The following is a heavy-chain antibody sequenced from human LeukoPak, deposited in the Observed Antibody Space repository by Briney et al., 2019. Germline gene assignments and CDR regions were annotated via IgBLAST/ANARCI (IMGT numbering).Heavy chain of an antibody. J-gene: IGHJ4*02. V-gene: IGHV3-30*02. Sequence: GGSLRLSCAASGFTFSSYGMHWVRQAPGKGLEWVAFIRFTISRDNSKNTLYLQMNSLRAEDTAVYYCARDSRYSSGWYARGNFDYWGQGTLVTVSS. D-gene: IGHD6-19*01. CDR2: I. CDR1: GFTFSSYG. CDR3: ARDSRYSSGWYARGNFDY.